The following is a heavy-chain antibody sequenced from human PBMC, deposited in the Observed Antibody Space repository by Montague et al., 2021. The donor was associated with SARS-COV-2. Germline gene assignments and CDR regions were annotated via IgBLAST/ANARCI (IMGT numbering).Heavy chain of an antibody. CDR1: GFTFSSYA. D-gene: IGHD1-26*01. V-gene: IGHV3-30*04. CDR2: ISYDGSNK. Sequence: SLRLSCAASGFTFSSYAMHWVRQAPGKGLEWVAVISYDGSNKYYSDSLNGRFTTSRDNSKNTLYLQMNSLRAEDTAVYYCARGYSGSYYGAFGIWGQGTMVTVSS. J-gene: IGHJ3*02. CDR3: ARGYSGSYYGAFGI.